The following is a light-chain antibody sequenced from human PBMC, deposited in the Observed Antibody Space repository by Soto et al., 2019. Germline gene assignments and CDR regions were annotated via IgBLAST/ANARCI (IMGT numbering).Light chain of an antibody. V-gene: IGKV1-5*01. CDR1: QSISSW. CDR2: DAS. Sequence: DIQMTQSPSTLSASVGDRVTITCRASQSISSWLAWYQQKPGEAPKLLIYDASTLQSGVPSRFSGSGSGTEFTLTINSLQPEDFATYYCQQLNSYSITFGQGTRLEIK. CDR3: QQLNSYSIT. J-gene: IGKJ5*01.